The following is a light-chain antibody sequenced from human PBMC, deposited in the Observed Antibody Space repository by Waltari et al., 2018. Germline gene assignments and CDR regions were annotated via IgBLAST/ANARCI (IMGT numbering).Light chain of an antibody. V-gene: IGLV2-23*01. J-gene: IGLJ2*01. CDR2: EGS. Sequence: QSALTQPASVSGSPGQSITISCTGTSRDVGSYNLVSWYQHHPGKAPKLMIYEGSKRPSGVSNRFSGSKSGNTASLTISGLQAEDEADYYCCSYAGSSTPVVFGGGTKLTVL. CDR1: SRDVGSYNL. CDR3: CSYAGSSTPVV.